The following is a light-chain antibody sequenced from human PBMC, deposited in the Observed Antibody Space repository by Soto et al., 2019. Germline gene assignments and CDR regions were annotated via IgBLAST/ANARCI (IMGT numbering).Light chain of an antibody. CDR2: DAS. CDR3: QQYNSYSRT. CDR1: QGISSY. Sequence: DIQLTQSPSFLSASVGDRVTITCRASQGISSYLAWYQQKPGKAPKLLIYDASSLESGVPSRFSGSGSGTEFTLTISCLQPDDFATYYCQQYNSYSRTFGQGTKVDIK. V-gene: IGKV1-9*01. J-gene: IGKJ1*01.